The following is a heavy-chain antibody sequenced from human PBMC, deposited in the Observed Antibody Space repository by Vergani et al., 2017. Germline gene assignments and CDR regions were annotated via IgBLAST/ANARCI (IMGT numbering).Heavy chain of an antibody. Sequence: VQLVESGGGVVQPGESLRLSCAASGFTFSSYSMNWVRQAPGKGLEWVSYISSSSSTIYCADSVKGRFTISRDNAKNSLYLQMNSLRAEDTAVYYCAKPMEGGTYDFDYWGQGTLVTVSS. CDR1: GFTFSSYS. CDR2: ISSSSSTI. D-gene: IGHD1-1*01. CDR3: AKPMEGGTYDFDY. V-gene: IGHV3-48*01. J-gene: IGHJ4*02.